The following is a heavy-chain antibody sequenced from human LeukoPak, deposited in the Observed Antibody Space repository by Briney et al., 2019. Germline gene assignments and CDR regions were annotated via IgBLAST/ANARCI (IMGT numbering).Heavy chain of an antibody. Sequence: GGSLRLSCAASGFTFSSYWMSWVRQVPGKGLEWLANINQDGSEKYYVDSVKGRFTISRDNANNSLFLQMDSLRAEDTAFYYCSREDYFGSGSPAYWGQGTPVTVSS. CDR2: INQDGSEK. CDR1: GFTFSSYW. V-gene: IGHV3-7*01. CDR3: SREDYFGSGSPAY. J-gene: IGHJ4*02. D-gene: IGHD3-10*01.